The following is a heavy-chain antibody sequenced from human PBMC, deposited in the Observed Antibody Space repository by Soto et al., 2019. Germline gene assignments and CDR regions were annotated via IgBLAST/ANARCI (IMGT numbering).Heavy chain of an antibody. CDR3: ARVGEQWLVVSNYYYYGMDV. Sequence: ASVKVSCKASGNTVPNYAIHWVRQAPGQRLEWMGWINGGNGNTYYSEHFQGRVTFTRDTSAGTVYMQLSSLTSEDTAVYYCARVGEQWLVVSNYYYYGMDVWGQGTTVTVSS. V-gene: IGHV1-3*01. J-gene: IGHJ6*02. CDR1: GNTVPNYA. D-gene: IGHD6-19*01. CDR2: INGGNGNT.